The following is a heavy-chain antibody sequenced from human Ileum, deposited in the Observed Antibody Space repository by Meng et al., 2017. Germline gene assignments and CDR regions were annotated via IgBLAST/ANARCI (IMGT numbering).Heavy chain of an antibody. J-gene: IGHJ4*02. CDR1: GGSVSTIDYQ. CDR2: AGT. V-gene: IGHV4-61*08. CDR3: ARDHWGSLDY. Sequence: QVPLQESGPGLGRPSGTLSLICTVSGGSVSTIDYQWGWIRQPPGKGLEWIGYAGTNYNPSLKSRVTISVDTSKRQFSLKLTSVTAADTAVYYCARDHWGSLDYWGQGILVTVSS. D-gene: IGHD7-27*01.